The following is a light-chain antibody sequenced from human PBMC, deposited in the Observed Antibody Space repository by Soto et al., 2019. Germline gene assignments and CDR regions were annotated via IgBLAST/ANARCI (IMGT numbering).Light chain of an antibody. V-gene: IGKV4-1*01. CDR1: QSVLYSSNNRNY. Sequence: DIVMTQSPDSLAVSLGERGTINCKSSQSVLYSSNNRNYLAWYQQKPGQPPKLLIYWASTRESGVPDRFSGSGSGTDFTLTISSLQAEDVAVYYCQQYYTTPPTFGQGTKLEIK. CDR2: WAS. CDR3: QQYYTTPPT. J-gene: IGKJ2*01.